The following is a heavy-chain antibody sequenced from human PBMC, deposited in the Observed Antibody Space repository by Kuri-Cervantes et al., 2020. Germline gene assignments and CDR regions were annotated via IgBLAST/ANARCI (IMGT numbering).Heavy chain of an antibody. CDR1: GFTVISDY. Sequence: GGSLRLSCAASGFTVISDYINWFRQAPGKGLEWVAVISYDGSNKYYADSVKGRFTISRDNSKNTVYLQMNSLRAEDTAVYYCAKEAWYSSGWYLNYWGQGTLVTVSS. CDR3: AKEAWYSSGWYLNY. D-gene: IGHD6-19*01. J-gene: IGHJ4*02. CDR2: ISYDGSNK. V-gene: IGHV3-30*18.